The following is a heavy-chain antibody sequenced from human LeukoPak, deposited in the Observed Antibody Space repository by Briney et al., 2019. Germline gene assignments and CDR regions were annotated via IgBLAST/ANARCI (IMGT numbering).Heavy chain of an antibody. CDR3: ARREWATAGPNFDY. J-gene: IGHJ4*02. V-gene: IGHV5-51*01. CDR1: GYSFTSYW. CDR2: IYPADSDT. Sequence: GESLKISCKGSGYSFTSYWIGWVRQMPGKGLEWVGIIYPADSDTTYSPSFQGQVTISADKSISTAYLQWSSLKASDTAMYYCARREWATAGPNFDYWGQGTLVTVSS. D-gene: IGHD1-1*01.